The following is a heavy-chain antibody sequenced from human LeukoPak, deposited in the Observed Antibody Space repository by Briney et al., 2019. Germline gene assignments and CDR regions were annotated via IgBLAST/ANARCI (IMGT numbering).Heavy chain of an antibody. V-gene: IGHV1-8*01. CDR1: GYTFTSYD. CDR2: MNPNSGNT. J-gene: IGHJ5*02. D-gene: IGHD3-10*01. Sequence: ASVKVSCKASGYTFTSYDINWVRQATGQGLEWMGWMNPNSGNTGYAQKFQGRVTMTRNTSISTAYMELSSLRSEDTAVYYCARTPGLRFGEPLNWFDPWGQGTLVTVSS. CDR3: ARTPGLRFGEPLNWFDP.